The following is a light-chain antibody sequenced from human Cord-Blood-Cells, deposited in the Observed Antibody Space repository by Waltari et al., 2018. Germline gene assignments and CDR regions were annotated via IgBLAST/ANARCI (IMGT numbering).Light chain of an antibody. Sequence: QSALTQPRSVSGSPGQSVTLPCTGTRLDFGGSNYVSWYQQHPGKAPKLMIYDVSKRPSGVPDRFSGSKSGNTASLTISGLQAEDEADYYCCSYEGSYVFGTGTKVTVL. CDR3: CSYEGSYV. CDR2: DVS. CDR1: RLDFGGSNY. V-gene: IGLV2-11*01. J-gene: IGLJ1*01.